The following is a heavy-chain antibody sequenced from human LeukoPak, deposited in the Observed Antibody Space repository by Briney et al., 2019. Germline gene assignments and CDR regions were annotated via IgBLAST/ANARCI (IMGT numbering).Heavy chain of an antibody. V-gene: IGHV1-46*01. J-gene: IGHJ4*02. CDR1: GYTFTSYY. CDR2: INPSGGST. Sequence: ASVKVSCKASGYTFTSYYIHWVRQAPGQGLEWVGIINPSGGSTSYVQKFQGRVTMTRDTSTSTVYMELSSLRSEDTAVYYCARDHSTRGIAAAGDYFDYWGQGTLVTVSS. CDR3: ARDHSTRGIAAAGDYFDY. D-gene: IGHD6-13*01.